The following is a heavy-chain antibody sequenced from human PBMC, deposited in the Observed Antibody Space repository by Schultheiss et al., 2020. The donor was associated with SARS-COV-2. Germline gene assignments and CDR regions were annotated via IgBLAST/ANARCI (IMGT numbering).Heavy chain of an antibody. V-gene: IGHV3-23*01. D-gene: IGHD2-2*01. Sequence: GGSLRLSCAASGFTFSSYAMSWVRQAPGKGLEWVSAISGSGGSTYYADSVKGRFTISRENAKNSLYLQMNSLRAGDTAVYYCARGVVVVPDAFDIWGQGTMVTVSS. CDR3: ARGVVVVPDAFDI. CDR1: GFTFSSYA. CDR2: ISGSGGST. J-gene: IGHJ3*02.